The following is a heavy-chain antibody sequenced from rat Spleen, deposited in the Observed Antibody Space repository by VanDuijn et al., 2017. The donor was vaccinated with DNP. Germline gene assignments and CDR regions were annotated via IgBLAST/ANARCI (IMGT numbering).Heavy chain of an antibody. CDR2: IWSGGGT. CDR1: GFSLLSSS. D-gene: IGHD1-6*01. Sequence: QVQLKESGPGLVQPSQTLSLTCTVSGFSLLSSSVHWVRQPPGKGLEWVGAIWSGGGTDYNSGLKSRLTISRDTSKSQVFLKMNSLQTEDTAIYFCTRGIPDFDYWGQGVMVTVSS. J-gene: IGHJ2*01. V-gene: IGHV2-1*01. CDR3: TRGIPDFDY.